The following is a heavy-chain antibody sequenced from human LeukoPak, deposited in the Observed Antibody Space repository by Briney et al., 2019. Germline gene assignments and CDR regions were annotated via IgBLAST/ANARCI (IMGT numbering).Heavy chain of an antibody. CDR1: GFTFSSYG. CDR2: IWYDGSNK. D-gene: IGHD3-9*01. CDR3: ARDQFPRFDWLLQYYGMDV. J-gene: IGHJ6*02. V-gene: IGHV3-33*01. Sequence: GGSLRLSCAASGFTFSSYGMHWVRQAPGKGLEWVAVIWYDGSNKYYADSVKGRFTISRDNSKNTLYLQMNSLRAEDTAVYYCARDQFPRFDWLLQYYGMDVWGQGTTVTVSS.